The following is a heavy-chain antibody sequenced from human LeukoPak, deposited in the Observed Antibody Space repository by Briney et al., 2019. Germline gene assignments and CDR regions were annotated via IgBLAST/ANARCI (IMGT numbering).Heavy chain of an antibody. J-gene: IGHJ5*02. Sequence: SQTLSLTCTVSGGSISSGGYYWSWIRQHPGKGLEWIGYIYYSGSTNYNPSLKSRVTISVDTSKNQFSLKLSSVTAADTAVYYCARDRSYCGGDCYNWFDPWGQGTLVTVSS. CDR2: IYYSGST. CDR1: GGSISSGGYY. V-gene: IGHV4-61*08. D-gene: IGHD2-21*02. CDR3: ARDRSYCGGDCYNWFDP.